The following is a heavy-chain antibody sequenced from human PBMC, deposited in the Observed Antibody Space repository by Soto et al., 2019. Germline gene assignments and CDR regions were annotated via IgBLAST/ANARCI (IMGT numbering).Heavy chain of an antibody. J-gene: IGHJ4*02. CDR2: ISYEGSNK. Sequence: QVQLVESGGGVVQPGKSLRLSCAGSGFIFSSYGMHWVRQAPGKGLEWVAFISYEGSNKYYGDSVKGRVTISRDNSKNTQDLQINSLRVEDTAVYFCAKALGELSPESFDYWGQGTLVTVSS. V-gene: IGHV3-30*18. CDR3: AKALGELSPESFDY. D-gene: IGHD3-16*02. CDR1: GFIFSSYG.